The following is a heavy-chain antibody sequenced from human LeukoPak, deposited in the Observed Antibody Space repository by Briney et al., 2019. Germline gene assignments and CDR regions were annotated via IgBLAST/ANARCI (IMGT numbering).Heavy chain of an antibody. CDR1: GFTFSSYA. D-gene: IGHD3-22*01. V-gene: IGHV3-7*01. CDR2: IKQDGSEK. Sequence: GGSLRLSCAASGFTFSSYAMHWVRQAPGKGLEWVANIKQDGSEKYYVDSVEGRFTISRDNAKNSLYLQMNSLRAEDTAVYYCARRGSGLDYWGQGTLVTVSS. J-gene: IGHJ4*02. CDR3: ARRGSGLDY.